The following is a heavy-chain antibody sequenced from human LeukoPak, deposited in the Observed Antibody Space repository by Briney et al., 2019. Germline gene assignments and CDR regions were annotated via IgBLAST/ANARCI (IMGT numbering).Heavy chain of an antibody. CDR3: ARASYDSSGYTSWTLDP. J-gene: IGHJ5*02. D-gene: IGHD3-22*01. CDR2: IYYSGST. Sequence: SETLSLTCTVSGGSISSSSYYWGWIRQPPGKGLEWIGSIYYSGSTYYNPPLKSRVTISVDTSKNQFSLKLSSVTAADTAVYYCARASYDSSGYTSWTLDPWGQGTLVTVSS. V-gene: IGHV4-39*07. CDR1: GGSISSSSYY.